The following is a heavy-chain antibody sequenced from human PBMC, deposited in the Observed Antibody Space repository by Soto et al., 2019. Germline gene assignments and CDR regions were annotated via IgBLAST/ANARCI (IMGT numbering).Heavy chain of an antibody. CDR2: INHSGST. V-gene: IGHV4-34*01. D-gene: IGHD6-13*01. Sequence: SETLSLTCAVYGGSFSGYYWSWIRQPPGKGLEWIGEINHSGSTNYNPSLKSRVTISVDTSKNQFSLKLSSVTAADTAVYYCARHVSSRWYGDFDYWGQGTLVTLSS. CDR3: ARHVSSRWYGDFDY. J-gene: IGHJ4*02. CDR1: GGSFSGYY.